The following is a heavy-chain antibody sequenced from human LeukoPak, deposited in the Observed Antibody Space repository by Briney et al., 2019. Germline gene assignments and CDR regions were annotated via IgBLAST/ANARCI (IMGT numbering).Heavy chain of an antibody. CDR1: GGSISSGSYY. J-gene: IGHJ4*02. V-gene: IGHV4-61*02. D-gene: IGHD6-13*01. Sequence: SQTLSLTCTVSGGSISSGSYYWSWIRQPAGKGLEWIGRIYTSGSTNYNPSLKSRVTISVDTSKNQFSLKLSSVTAADTAVYYCARAGVAAASAFDYWGQGTLVTVSS. CDR3: ARAGVAAASAFDY. CDR2: IYTSGST.